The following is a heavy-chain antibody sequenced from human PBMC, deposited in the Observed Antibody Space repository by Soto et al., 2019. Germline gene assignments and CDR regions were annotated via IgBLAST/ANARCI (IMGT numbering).Heavy chain of an antibody. Sequence: SETLSLTCSVSGGSITSYYWSWIRQPPRKGLELIGYIYYSGATNYNSSLKSRVTISVDTSKNQFSLKLSSVTAADTAVYYCARGGHFYGMDVWGQGTTVTVSS. J-gene: IGHJ6*02. CDR3: ARGGHFYGMDV. CDR2: IYYSGAT. CDR1: GGSITSYY. D-gene: IGHD3-16*01. V-gene: IGHV4-59*01.